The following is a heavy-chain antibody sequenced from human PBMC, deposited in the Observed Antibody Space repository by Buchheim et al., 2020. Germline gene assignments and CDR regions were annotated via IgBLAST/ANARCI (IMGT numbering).Heavy chain of an antibody. Sequence: QVQLQQWGAGLLKPSETLSLTCAVYGGSFSGYYWSWIRQPPGKGLEWIGEINHSGSTNYNPSLKSRVTISVDTSKNQFSLKLSSVTAADTAVYYCARDDILTGYFSYYYYGMDVWGQGTT. CDR2: INHSGST. J-gene: IGHJ6*02. D-gene: IGHD3-9*01. CDR3: ARDDILTGYFSYYYYGMDV. V-gene: IGHV4-34*01. CDR1: GGSFSGYY.